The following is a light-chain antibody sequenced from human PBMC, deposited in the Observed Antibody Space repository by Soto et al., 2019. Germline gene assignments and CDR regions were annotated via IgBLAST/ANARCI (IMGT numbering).Light chain of an antibody. CDR1: QSISSW. CDR3: QQYNDNWT. CDR2: KAS. Sequence: DIQMTQSPSTLSASVGDRVTITCRASQSISSWLAWYQQKPGQAPKLLIYKASTLQSGVPSRFSGSGSGTEFNLAISSLQPDDSATDYCQQYNDNWTFGQGTKVEIK. J-gene: IGKJ1*01. V-gene: IGKV1-5*03.